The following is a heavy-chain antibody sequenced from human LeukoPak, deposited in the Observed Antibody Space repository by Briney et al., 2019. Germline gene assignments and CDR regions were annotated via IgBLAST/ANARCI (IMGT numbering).Heavy chain of an antibody. CDR3: ARDRLHYDSLTGYPAD. CDR1: GFTVSSNY. J-gene: IGHJ4*02. V-gene: IGHV3-66*01. D-gene: IGHD3-9*01. Sequence: GGSLRFSCAASGFTVSSNYMSWVRQAPGKGLEWVSVIYSGGSTHYADSVKGRFTISRDNSKNTLYLQMNSLRAEDTAVYYCARDRLHYDSLTGYPADWGQGTLVTVSS. CDR2: IYSGGST.